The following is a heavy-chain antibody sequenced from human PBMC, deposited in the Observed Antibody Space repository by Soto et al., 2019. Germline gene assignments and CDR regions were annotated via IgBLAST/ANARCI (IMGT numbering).Heavy chain of an antibody. CDR1: GFTFSSHW. J-gene: IGHJ4*02. CDR3: ARGGGSSSWYWYY. D-gene: IGHD6-13*01. V-gene: IGHV3-7*01. CDR2: IKQDGSEK. Sequence: LRLSCAASGFTFSSHWMTWVRQAPGKGLEWVANIKQDGSEKYYVDSVKGRFTISRDNAKNSLYLQMNSLRAEDTSVYYCARGGGSSSWYWYYWGQGTLVTVSS.